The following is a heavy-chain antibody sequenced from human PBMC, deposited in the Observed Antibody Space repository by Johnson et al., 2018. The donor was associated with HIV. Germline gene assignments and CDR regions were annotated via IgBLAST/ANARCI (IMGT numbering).Heavy chain of an antibody. CDR3: TAHYRNAFDI. J-gene: IGHJ3*02. Sequence: VQLVESGGGLVKPGESLRLSCAASGFSFSNAWMNWVRQAPGKGLEWVGRIKSKTDGGTTDYAAPVKGRFTLSSDDSKNTLFLQMNSLKTEDTALYYCTAHYRNAFDIWGQGTMVTVSS. CDR2: IKSKTDGGTT. V-gene: IGHV3-15*01. D-gene: IGHD1-26*01. CDR1: GFSFSNAW.